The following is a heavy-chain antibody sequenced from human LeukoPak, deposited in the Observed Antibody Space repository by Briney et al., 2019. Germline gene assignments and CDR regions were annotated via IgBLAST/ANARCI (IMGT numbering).Heavy chain of an antibody. Sequence: ASVKVSCKASGGTFSSYAISWVRQAPGQGLEWMGGIIPIFGTANYAQKFQGRVTITTDESTSTAYMELSRLRSDDTAVYYCARAVRKTYYYDSREKSVGFVWGQGTLVTVSS. CDR3: ARAVRKTYYYDSREKSVGFV. V-gene: IGHV1-69*05. J-gene: IGHJ4*02. D-gene: IGHD3-22*01. CDR2: IIPIFGTA. CDR1: GGTFSSYA.